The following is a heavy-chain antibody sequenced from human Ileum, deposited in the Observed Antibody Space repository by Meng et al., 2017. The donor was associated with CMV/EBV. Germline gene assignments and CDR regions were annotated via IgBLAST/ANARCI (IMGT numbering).Heavy chain of an antibody. CDR3: ATGGSTRGYYYYGMDV. V-gene: IGHV1-24*01. D-gene: IGHD2-2*01. CDR2: FDTEDGET. J-gene: IGHJ6*02. Sequence: ASVKVSCKVSGYTLTELSRHWVRQAPGKGLEWMGGFDTEDGETIYAQKFQGRVTMTEDTSTDTAYMELSSLRSEDTAVYYCATGGSTRGYYYYGMDVWGQGTTVTVSS. CDR1: GYTLTELS.